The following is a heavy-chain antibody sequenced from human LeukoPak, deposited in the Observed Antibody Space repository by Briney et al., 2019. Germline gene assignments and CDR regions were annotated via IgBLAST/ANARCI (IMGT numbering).Heavy chain of an antibody. J-gene: IGHJ3*02. CDR1: GFTFSDYY. CDR2: ISSSGSTI. Sequence: PGGSLRLSCAASGFTFSDYYMSWIRQAPAKGLEWVSYISSSGSTIYYADSVKGRFTISRDNAKNSLYLQMNSLRAEDTAVYYCARKDLRKWELRGAFDIWGQGTMVTVSS. CDR3: ARKDLRKWELRGAFDI. D-gene: IGHD1-26*01. V-gene: IGHV3-11*01.